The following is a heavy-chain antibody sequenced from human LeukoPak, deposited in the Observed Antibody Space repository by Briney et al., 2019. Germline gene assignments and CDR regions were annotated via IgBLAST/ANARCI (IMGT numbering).Heavy chain of an antibody. D-gene: IGHD4-23*01. CDR2: IYYSGST. Sequence: SETLSLTCTVSGGSISSYYWSWIRQPPGKGLESIGYIYYSGSTNYNPSLKSRVTISVDTSKNQFSLKLSSVTAADTAVYYCAREIGGTTDYYYYYYMDVWGKGTTVTVSS. CDR3: AREIGGTTDYYYYYYMDV. CDR1: GGSISSYY. V-gene: IGHV4-59*01. J-gene: IGHJ6*03.